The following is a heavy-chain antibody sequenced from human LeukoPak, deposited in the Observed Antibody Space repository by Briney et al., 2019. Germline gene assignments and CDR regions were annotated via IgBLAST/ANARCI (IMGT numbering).Heavy chain of an antibody. CDR1: GGTFSSYA. J-gene: IGHJ4*02. V-gene: IGHV1-69*04. CDR2: IIPILGIA. D-gene: IGHD3-3*01. CDR3: ARDAGTIFGAVIIRPSYFDY. Sequence: SVKVSCKASGGTFSSYAISWVRQAPGQGLEWMGRIIPILGIANYAQKFQGRVTITADKSTSTAYMELSSLRSEDTAVYYCARDAGTIFGAVIIRPSYFDYWGQGTLVTVSS.